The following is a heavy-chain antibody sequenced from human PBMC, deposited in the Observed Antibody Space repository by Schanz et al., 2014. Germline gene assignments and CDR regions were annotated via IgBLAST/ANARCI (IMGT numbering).Heavy chain of an antibody. V-gene: IGHV4-4*02. CDR2: ISYSGTT. CDR1: GGSISSGVW. CDR3: ARDALGGPHNWFDP. J-gene: IGHJ5*02. Sequence: QVQLQESGPGLVKPSGTLSLTCVVSGGSISSGVWWTWARQSPGKGLEWIGYISYSGTTYYNPSLKSRVTISVSTSKTQFSLKLSSVTAADTAVYYCARDALGGPHNWFDPWGQGTLVSVSS. D-gene: IGHD3-16*01.